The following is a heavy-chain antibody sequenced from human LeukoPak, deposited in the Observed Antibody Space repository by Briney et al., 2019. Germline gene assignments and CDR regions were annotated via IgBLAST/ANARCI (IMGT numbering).Heavy chain of an antibody. Sequence: GTSVKVSCKASGFTFTSSAVQWVRQARGQRLEWIGWIVVGSGNTNYTQRFQERVTITRDMSTSTAYMELSSLRSEDTAVYYCAADPYDYGDYVLGYWGQGTLVTVSS. CDR1: GFTFTSSA. J-gene: IGHJ4*02. CDR2: IVVGSGNT. CDR3: AADPYDYGDYVLGY. D-gene: IGHD4-17*01. V-gene: IGHV1-58*01.